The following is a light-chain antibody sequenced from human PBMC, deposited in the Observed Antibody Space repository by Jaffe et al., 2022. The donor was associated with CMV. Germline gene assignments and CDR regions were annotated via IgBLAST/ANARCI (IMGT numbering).Light chain of an antibody. Sequence: DIQMTQSPSSLSASVGGRVTITCRASQSISTSLNWYQLKPGQVPKLLIYAASNLQRGVPSRFSGSGSGTDFSLTITSLQPEDFATYFCQQSYTSPYTFGQGTKLEI. CDR1: QSISTS. CDR3: QQSYTSPYT. J-gene: IGKJ2*01. V-gene: IGKV1-39*01. CDR2: AAS.